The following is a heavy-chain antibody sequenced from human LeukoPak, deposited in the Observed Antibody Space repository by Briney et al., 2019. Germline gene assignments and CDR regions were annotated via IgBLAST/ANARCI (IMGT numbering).Heavy chain of an antibody. D-gene: IGHD4-17*01. V-gene: IGHV4-59*01. CDR3: ARQATVTTYYFDY. CDR1: GGSFSSYY. J-gene: IGHJ4*02. CDR2: IYYSGST. Sequence: SETLSLTCAVYGGSFSSYYWSWIRQPPGKGLEWIGYIYYSGSTNYNPSLKSRVTISVDTSKNQFSLKLSSVTAADTAVYYCARQATVTTYYFDYWGQGTLVTVSS.